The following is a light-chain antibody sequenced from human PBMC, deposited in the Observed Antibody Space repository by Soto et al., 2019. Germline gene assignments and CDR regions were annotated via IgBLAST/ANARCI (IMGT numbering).Light chain of an antibody. CDR3: QQYNSYST. CDR1: QSISTW. CDR2: DAS. V-gene: IGKV1-5*01. J-gene: IGKJ1*01. Sequence: DIQMTQSPSTLSASVGDRVTITCRASQSISTWLAWYQQKPGKAPKLLIYDASSLESGVPSRFSGSGSGTEFTLTISSLQPEDFGSYYCQQYNSYSTFGQGTKVEIK.